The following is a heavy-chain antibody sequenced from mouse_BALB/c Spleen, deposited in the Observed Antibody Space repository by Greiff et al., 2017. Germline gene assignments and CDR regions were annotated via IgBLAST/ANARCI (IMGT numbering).Heavy chain of an antibody. Sequence: VQLQQPGAELVKPGASVKLSCKASGYTFTSYWMHWVKQRPGQGLEWIGEINPSNGRTNYNEKFKSKATLTVDKSSSTAYMQLSSLTSEDSAVYYCARRDDLYFDVWGAGTTVTVSS. V-gene: IGHV1S81*02. J-gene: IGHJ1*01. D-gene: IGHD3-3*01. CDR1: GYTFTSYW. CDR2: INPSNGRT. CDR3: ARRDDLYFDV.